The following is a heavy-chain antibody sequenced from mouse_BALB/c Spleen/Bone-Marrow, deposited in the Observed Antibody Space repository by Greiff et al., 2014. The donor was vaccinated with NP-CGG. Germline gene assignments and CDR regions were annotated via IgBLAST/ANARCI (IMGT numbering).Heavy chain of an antibody. Sequence: QVQLQQSGAELARPGASVKLSCKASGYTFTSYWMQWVKQRPGQGLEWIGAIYPGDGDTRYTQKSKGKATLTADKSSSTAYMQLSSLASEDSAVYYCAYGTPFAYWGQGTLVTVSA. D-gene: IGHD2-1*01. J-gene: IGHJ3*01. CDR2: IYPGDGDT. CDR1: GYTFTSYW. CDR3: AYGTPFAY. V-gene: IGHV1-87*01.